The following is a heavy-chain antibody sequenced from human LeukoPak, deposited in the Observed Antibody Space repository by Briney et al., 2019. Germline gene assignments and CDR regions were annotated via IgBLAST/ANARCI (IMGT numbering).Heavy chain of an antibody. D-gene: IGHD2-15*01. CDR2: ISAYNGNT. J-gene: IGHJ6*02. Sequence: ASVKVSCKASVYTFTSYGISWVRQAPGQGLEWMGLISAYNGNTNYAQKLQGRVTMTTDTSTSTAYMELRSLRSDDTAVYYCARAGVDGTDYYYYGMDVWGQGTTVTVSS. CDR1: VYTFTSYG. V-gene: IGHV1-18*01. CDR3: ARAGVDGTDYYYYGMDV.